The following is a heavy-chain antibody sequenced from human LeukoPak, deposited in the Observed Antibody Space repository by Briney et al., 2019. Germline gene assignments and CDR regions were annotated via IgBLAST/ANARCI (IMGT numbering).Heavy chain of an antibody. V-gene: IGHV1-46*01. CDR1: GYTFTSYY. Sequence: ASVKVSCKASGYTFTSYYMHWVRQAPGQGLEWMGIINPSGGSTSYAQKFQGRVTMSRDTSTSTVYMELSSLRSEDTAVYYCARDSSEFRSLIPHWGQGTLVTVSS. D-gene: IGHD2-21*01. CDR3: ARDSSEFRSLIPH. CDR2: INPSGGST. J-gene: IGHJ1*01.